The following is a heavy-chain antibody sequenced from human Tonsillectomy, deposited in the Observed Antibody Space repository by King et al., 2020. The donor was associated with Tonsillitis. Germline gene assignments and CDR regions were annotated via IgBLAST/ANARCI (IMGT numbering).Heavy chain of an antibody. CDR3: STTAH. CDR2: ISDNGGIT. Sequence: DVQLVESGGGLVQPGGSLRLSCSGSGFTFSDYAMHWVRQAPGKGLEYVSAISDNGGITYHADSVKGRFTISRDNSKNTLYLQMSSLRPEDTAVYYCSTTAHWGQGTLVTVSS. D-gene: IGHD1-26*01. CDR1: GFTFSDYA. V-gene: IGHV3-64D*06. J-gene: IGHJ4*02.